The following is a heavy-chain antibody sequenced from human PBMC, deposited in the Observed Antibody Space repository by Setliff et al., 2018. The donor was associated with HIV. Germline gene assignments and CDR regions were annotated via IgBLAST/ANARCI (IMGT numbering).Heavy chain of an antibody. CDR2: VSYSGST. CDR3: ARTRGRAPVSYYLDN. J-gene: IGHJ4*02. Sequence: SETLSLTCRVSSGSISGYYWSWVRQPPGRGLEWIGYVSYSGSTSYNPSLNSRVTMSVDTSRDQFSLKLSSVTAAGTAVYYCARTRGRAPVSYYLDNWGQGRLVTVSS. V-gene: IGHV4-59*01. CDR1: SGSISGYY. D-gene: IGHD2-2*01.